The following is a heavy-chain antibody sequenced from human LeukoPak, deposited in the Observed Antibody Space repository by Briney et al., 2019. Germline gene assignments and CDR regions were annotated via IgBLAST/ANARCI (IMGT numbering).Heavy chain of an antibody. J-gene: IGHJ4*02. D-gene: IGHD3-22*01. V-gene: IGHV4-4*07. CDR3: AREPYYDSSGYQDY. CDR1: GGSISNYF. CDR2: IYTSGST. Sequence: SETLSLTCTVAGGSISNYFWSWIRQPAGKGLEWIGRIYTSGSTNYNPSLKSRVTISVDTSKNQFSLKLSSVTAADTAVYYCAREPYYDSSGYQDYWGQGTLVTVSS.